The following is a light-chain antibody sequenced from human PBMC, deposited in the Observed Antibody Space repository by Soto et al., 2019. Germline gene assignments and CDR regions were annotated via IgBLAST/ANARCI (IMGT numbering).Light chain of an antibody. CDR1: QSISSW. Sequence: DIQMTQSPSTLSASVGDRVTITCRASQSISSWLAWYQQKPGKAPKLLIYDASSLESGVPSRFSSSGSGTEFTLTISSLQPDDFATYYCQQYNSYRTWTFGQGTKV. V-gene: IGKV1-5*01. CDR2: DAS. J-gene: IGKJ1*01. CDR3: QQYNSYRTWT.